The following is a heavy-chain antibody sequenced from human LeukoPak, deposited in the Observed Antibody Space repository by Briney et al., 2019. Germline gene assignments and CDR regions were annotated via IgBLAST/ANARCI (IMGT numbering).Heavy chain of an antibody. Sequence: PGGSLRLSCAASGFTFSSYWMHWVPQAPGKGLVWVSRINSDGSSTSYADSVKGRFTISRDNAKNTLYLQMNSLRAEDTAVYYCARDVSIVGATNCDYWGQGTLVTVSS. CDR1: GFTFSSYW. D-gene: IGHD1-26*01. CDR3: ARDVSIVGATNCDY. CDR2: INSDGSST. J-gene: IGHJ4*02. V-gene: IGHV3-74*01.